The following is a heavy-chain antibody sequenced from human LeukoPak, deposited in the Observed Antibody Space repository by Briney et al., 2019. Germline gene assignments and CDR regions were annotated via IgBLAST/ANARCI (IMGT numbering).Heavy chain of an antibody. Sequence: GGSLRLSCAASGFTVSSNYMSWVRQAPGKGLEWVSVIYSGGSTYYADSVKGRFTISRDNSKNTLYLQMNSLKTEDTAVYYCTTLRDYCSSTSCYTYDYYYYMDVWGKGTTVTVSS. CDR1: GFTVSSNY. J-gene: IGHJ6*03. CDR3: TTLRDYCSSTSCYTYDYYYYMDV. D-gene: IGHD2-2*02. CDR2: IYSGGST. V-gene: IGHV3-53*01.